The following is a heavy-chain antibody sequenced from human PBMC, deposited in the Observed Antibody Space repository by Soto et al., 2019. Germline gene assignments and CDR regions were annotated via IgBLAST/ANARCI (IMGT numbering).Heavy chain of an antibody. D-gene: IGHD2-2*01. Sequence: ASVKVSCKASGGTFSSYAISWVRQAPGQGLEWMGGIIPIFGTANYAQKFQGRVTITADESTSTAYMELSSLRSEGTAVYYCARGGIVVVPDPWGFDPWGQGTLVTVSS. J-gene: IGHJ5*02. V-gene: IGHV1-69*13. CDR2: IIPIFGTA. CDR3: ARGGIVVVPDPWGFDP. CDR1: GGTFSSYA.